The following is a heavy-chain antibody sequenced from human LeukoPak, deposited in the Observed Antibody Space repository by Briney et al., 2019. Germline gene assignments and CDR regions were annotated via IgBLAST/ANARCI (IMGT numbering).Heavy chain of an antibody. CDR1: GASISSGGYY. CDR3: ARVTGYVMEDYFDY. CDR2: IYYSGST. J-gene: IGHJ4*02. V-gene: IGHV4-61*08. Sequence: SQTLPLTCAVSGASISSGGYYWSWIRQPPGKGLEWIGYIYYSGSTNYNPSLKSRVTISVDTSKNQFSLRLSSVTAADTAVYYCARVTGYVMEDYFDYWGQGTLVTVSS. D-gene: IGHD6-13*01.